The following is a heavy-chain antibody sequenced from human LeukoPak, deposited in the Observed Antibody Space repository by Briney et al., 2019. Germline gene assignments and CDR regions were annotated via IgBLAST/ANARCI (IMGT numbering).Heavy chain of an antibody. J-gene: IGHJ4*02. D-gene: IGHD4-17*01. CDR2: IIPIFGTA. CDR1: GGTFSSYA. Sequence: SVKVSCKASGGTFSSYAISWVRQAPGQGLEWMGGIIPIFGTANYAQKFQGRVTVTADESTSTAYMELSSLRSEDTAVYYWARLEITTVTTSDYWGQGTLVTVSS. CDR3: ARLEITTVTTSDY. V-gene: IGHV1-69*13.